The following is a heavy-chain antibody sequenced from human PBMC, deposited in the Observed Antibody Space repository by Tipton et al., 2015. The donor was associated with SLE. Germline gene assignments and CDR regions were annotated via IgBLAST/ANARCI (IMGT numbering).Heavy chain of an antibody. CDR1: GGSISGYY. CDR3: ARGSVRADDY. V-gene: IGHV4-59*01. Sequence: TCTVSGGSISGYYWSWIRQPPGKGLEWIGSIYYSGSTDYNPSLKSRVTISLDTSKNQFSLSLKSVTAADTAVYYCARGSVRADDYWGQGTLVTVSS. J-gene: IGHJ4*02. CDR2: IYYSGST. D-gene: IGHD4-17*01.